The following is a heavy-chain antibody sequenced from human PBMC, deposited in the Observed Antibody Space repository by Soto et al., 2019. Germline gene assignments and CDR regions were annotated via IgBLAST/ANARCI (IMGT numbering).Heavy chain of an antibody. Sequence: GRSLTLSCATARFTSSSYWMHCVRQPPGKVLGWVARIYSESSRTNYADSRKGRFTISRDHAENTLYKQMNSLRAEHPAVTYCVRDDGGSYSVNWFDGWGQGTLVTVSS. CDR2: IYSESSRT. D-gene: IGHD1-26*01. J-gene: IGHJ5*02. CDR1: RFTSSSYW. V-gene: IGHV3-74*01. CDR3: VRDDGGSYSVNWFDG.